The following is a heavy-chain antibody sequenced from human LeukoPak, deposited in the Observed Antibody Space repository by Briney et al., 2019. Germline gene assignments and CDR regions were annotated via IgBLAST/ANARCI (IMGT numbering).Heavy chain of an antibody. D-gene: IGHD3-22*01. Sequence: ASVKVSCKASVYTFTNYGISWLRQAPGQGLEWMGWISAYNGNTNYAQKLQGRVTMTTDTSTSTAYMELRSLRSDDTAVYYCARRYYYDSSGPGYCYYGMDVGGQGTTVTVSS. CDR1: VYTFTNYG. CDR3: ARRYYYDSSGPGYCYYGMDV. V-gene: IGHV1-18*01. CDR2: ISAYNGNT. J-gene: IGHJ6*02.